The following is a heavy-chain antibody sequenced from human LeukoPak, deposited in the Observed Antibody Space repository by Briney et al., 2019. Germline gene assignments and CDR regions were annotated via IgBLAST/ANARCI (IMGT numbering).Heavy chain of an antibody. CDR3: AKVGHPKSDILTGYYQGY. Sequence: PGGSLRLSCAASGFTFSSYGMHWVRQAPGKGLEWVAFIRYDGSNKYYADSVKGRFTISRDNSKNTLYLQMNSLRAEDTAVYYCAKVGHPKSDILTGYYQGYWGQGTLVTVSS. CDR2: IRYDGSNK. J-gene: IGHJ4*02. CDR1: GFTFSSYG. V-gene: IGHV3-30*02. D-gene: IGHD3-9*01.